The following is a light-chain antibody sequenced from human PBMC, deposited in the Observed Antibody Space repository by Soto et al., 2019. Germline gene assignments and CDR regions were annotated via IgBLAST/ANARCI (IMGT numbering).Light chain of an antibody. V-gene: IGKV4-1*01. Sequence: DFVMTQAPDSLAVCLGERATINYKSRQSVLYNSNNKNHLGWFQQKPGHPPKLLIYGASFRPSGVPDRFSGSGSGTDFTLTISSLQAEDVAVYYCQQYYSIPFTFGQGTKLEI. CDR2: GAS. CDR3: QQYYSIPFT. CDR1: QSVLYNSNNKNH. J-gene: IGKJ2*01.